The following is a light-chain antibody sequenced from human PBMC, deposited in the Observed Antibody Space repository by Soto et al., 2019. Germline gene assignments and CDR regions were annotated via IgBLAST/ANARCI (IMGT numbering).Light chain of an antibody. J-gene: IGLJ1*01. Sequence: QPVLPQPPSASGTPGQRITISCSGSNSNIGSNTVHWYQLVPGTAPKLLMYTNDLRHSGVPDRFSCSKSGTSASLAISGLQLEDGDYYYCASWDDSLSAPVFGTGTKVTVL. CDR2: TND. CDR1: NSNIGSNT. CDR3: ASWDDSLSAPV. V-gene: IGLV1-44*01.